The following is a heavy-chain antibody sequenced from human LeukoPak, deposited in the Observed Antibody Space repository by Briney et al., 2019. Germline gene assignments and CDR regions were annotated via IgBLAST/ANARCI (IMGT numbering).Heavy chain of an antibody. CDR1: GFTFSSYA. V-gene: IGHV3-23*01. CDR3: AKAGSGSYYKSPISIPYFDY. Sequence: GGSLRLSCAASGFTFSSYAMSWVRQAPGKGPDWVSAISGSGGSTYYADSVEGRFTISRDNSKNTLYLQMNSLRAEDTAVYYCAKAGSGSYYKSPISIPYFDYWGQGTLVTVSS. D-gene: IGHD3-10*01. J-gene: IGHJ4*02. CDR2: ISGSGGST.